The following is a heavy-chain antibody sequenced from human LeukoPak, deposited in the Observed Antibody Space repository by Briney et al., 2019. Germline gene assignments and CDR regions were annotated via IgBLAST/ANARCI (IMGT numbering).Heavy chain of an antibody. Sequence: GGSLRLSCAASGFTVSSNYMSWVRQALGKGLEWVSVIYSGGSTYYADSVKGRFTISRDNSKNTLYLQMNSLRAEDTAVYYCARAGYYSHYFDYWGQGTLVTVSS. D-gene: IGHD1-26*01. V-gene: IGHV3-53*01. CDR3: ARAGYYSHYFDY. CDR2: IYSGGST. CDR1: GFTVSSNY. J-gene: IGHJ4*02.